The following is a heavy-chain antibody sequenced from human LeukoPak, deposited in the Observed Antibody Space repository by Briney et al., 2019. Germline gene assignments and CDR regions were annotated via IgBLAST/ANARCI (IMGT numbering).Heavy chain of an antibody. CDR3: ARDGGSYHPHNFDY. Sequence: ASVKVSCKASGYTFTGYYMHWVRQAPGQGLEWMGWINPNSGGTNYAQKFQGRVTMTRDTSISTAYMELSRLRSDDTAVYYCARDGGSYHPHNFDYWGRGTLVTVSS. CDR2: INPNSGGT. CDR1: GYTFTGYY. D-gene: IGHD1-26*01. J-gene: IGHJ4*02. V-gene: IGHV1-2*02.